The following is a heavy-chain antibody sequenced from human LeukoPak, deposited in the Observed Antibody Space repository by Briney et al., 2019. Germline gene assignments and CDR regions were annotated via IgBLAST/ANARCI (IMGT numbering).Heavy chain of an antibody. CDR1: GFTFSSYE. CDR2: ISGSGRTI. Sequence: GGSLRLSCAASGFTFSSYEMIWVRQAPGKGLECVSYISGSGRTIYYADSVKGLFTISRDNAKNSLYLQMYSLGAGDTAAYYCASPQTSGYAFGYWGQGTLVTVSS. D-gene: IGHD5-12*01. CDR3: ASPQTSGYAFGY. V-gene: IGHV3-48*03. J-gene: IGHJ4*02.